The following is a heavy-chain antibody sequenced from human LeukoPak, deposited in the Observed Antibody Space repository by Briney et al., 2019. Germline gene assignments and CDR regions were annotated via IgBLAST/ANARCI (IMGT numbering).Heavy chain of an antibody. CDR2: ISSSSSYI. CDR3: ARDYTSRSRWLRFDLHSGWFDP. J-gene: IGHJ5*02. Sequence: PGGSLRLSCAASGFTFSTYWMSWVRQAPGKGLEWVSSISSSSSYIYYADSVKGRFTISRDNAKNSLYLQMNSLRAEDTAVYYCARDYTSRSRWLRFDLHSGWFDPWGQGTLVTVSS. D-gene: IGHD5-12*01. CDR1: GFTFSTYW. V-gene: IGHV3-21*01.